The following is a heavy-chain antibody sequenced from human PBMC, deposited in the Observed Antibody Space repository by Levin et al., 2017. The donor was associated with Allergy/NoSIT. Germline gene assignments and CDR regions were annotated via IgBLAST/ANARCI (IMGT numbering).Heavy chain of an antibody. J-gene: IGHJ4*02. D-gene: IGHD1-1*01. CDR1: GGSIRSGSHR. CDR2: IFASGTT. V-gene: IGHV4-61*02. Sequence: SQTLSLTCSVSGGSIRSGSHRWSWIRQPAGKGLEWIGRIFASGTTNYNPSLKSRVTMSIDTSKNPFSLALRSVTAADTAVYYCARGVFETTTAPGYWGQGILVTVSS. CDR3: ARGVFETTTAPGY.